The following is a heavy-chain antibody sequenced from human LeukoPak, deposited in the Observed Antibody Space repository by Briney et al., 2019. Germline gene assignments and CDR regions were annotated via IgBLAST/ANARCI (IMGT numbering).Heavy chain of an antibody. D-gene: IGHD3-10*01. CDR3: ASGSGTQALYYYGMDV. Sequence: GGSLRLSCAASGLTVSSSYMSWVRQAPGKGLEWVSVIYSGGSTNYADSVKGRFTISRDNSKNTLYLQMNSLRAEDTAVYYCASGSGTQALYYYGMDVWGQGTTVTVSS. CDR2: IYSGGST. J-gene: IGHJ6*02. V-gene: IGHV3-66*01. CDR1: GLTVSSSY.